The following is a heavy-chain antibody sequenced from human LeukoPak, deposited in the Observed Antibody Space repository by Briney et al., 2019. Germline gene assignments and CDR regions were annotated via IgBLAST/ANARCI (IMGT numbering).Heavy chain of an antibody. V-gene: IGHV3-30*18. CDR2: ISYDGSNK. J-gene: IGHJ1*01. D-gene: IGHD3-22*01. CDR3: AKDRYYYDSSGYYYMGYFQH. Sequence: GGSLRLSCAASGFTFSSYVMHWVRQAPGKGLEWVAVISYDGSNKYYADSVKGRFTISRDNSKNTLYLQMNSLRAEDTAVYYCAKDRYYYDSSGYYYMGYFQHWGQGTLVTVSS. CDR1: GFTFSSYV.